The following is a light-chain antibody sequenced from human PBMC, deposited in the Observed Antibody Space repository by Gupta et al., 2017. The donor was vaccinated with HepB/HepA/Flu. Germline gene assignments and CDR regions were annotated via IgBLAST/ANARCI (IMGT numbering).Light chain of an antibody. J-gene: IGLJ2*01. Sequence: SYDLTQPPSVSVSPGQTARITCTGNRLSKQYVYWYQQKPGQAPLLVAYKDSERPSGIPERFSGSSSGTTATLTISGAQAEDEADYYCQSSDSVGYFRDVVFGGGTKLAVL. V-gene: IGLV3-25*03. CDR3: QSSDSVGYFRDVV. CDR2: KDS. CDR1: RLSKQY.